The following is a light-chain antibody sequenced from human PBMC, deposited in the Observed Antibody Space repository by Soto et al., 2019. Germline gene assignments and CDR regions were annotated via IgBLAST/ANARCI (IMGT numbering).Light chain of an antibody. CDR3: QQYGSSPPIT. CDR1: QSVSSSY. J-gene: IGKJ5*01. V-gene: IGKV3-20*01. CDR2: GAS. Sequence: EIVLTHSPGTLSLSPGERATLSCRASQSVSSSYLAWYQQKPGQAPRLLIYGASSRATGIPDRFSGSGSGTDFTLTISRLEPEDFAVYYCQQYGSSPPITFGQGTLLEIK.